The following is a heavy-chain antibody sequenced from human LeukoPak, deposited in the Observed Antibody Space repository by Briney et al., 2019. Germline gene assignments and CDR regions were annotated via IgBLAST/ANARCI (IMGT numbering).Heavy chain of an antibody. D-gene: IGHD5-24*01. CDR2: IYTSGST. V-gene: IGHV4-61*02. CDR3: AVEMAYPQRKGDFDY. J-gene: IGHJ4*02. CDR1: GGSISSGSYY. Sequence: SETLSLTCTVSGGSISSGSYYWSWIRQPAGKGLEWIGRIYTSGSTNYNPSLKSRVTISVDTSKNQFSLKLSSVTAADTAVYYCAVEMAYPQRKGDFDYWGQGPWSPSPQ.